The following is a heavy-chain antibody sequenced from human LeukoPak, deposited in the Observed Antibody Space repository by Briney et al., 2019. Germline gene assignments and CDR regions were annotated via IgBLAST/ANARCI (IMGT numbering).Heavy chain of an antibody. D-gene: IGHD1-14*01. CDR1: GHTFSSYA. V-gene: IGHV1-18*01. J-gene: IGHJ4*02. Sequence: ASVKVSCKASGHTFSSYAIAWVRQAPGQGPEWMGSISVYNGNTEYAQKLQGRVTMTTDTFTNTAYMELWNLRPDDTAVYYCARSRVSHTTVSTLLYWGQGTLVTVSS. CDR2: ISVYNGNT. CDR3: ARSRVSHTTVSTLLY.